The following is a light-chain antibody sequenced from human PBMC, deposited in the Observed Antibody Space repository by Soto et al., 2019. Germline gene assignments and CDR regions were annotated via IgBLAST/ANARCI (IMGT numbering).Light chain of an antibody. Sequence: QSVLTQPPSVSAAPGQKVTISCSGGSSNIGNHNVSWFQQLPGAAPKLIFYENDKRPSGIPDRLSASKTGTSATLVITGLQTGDEADYYCGTWDGSLLAVLFGGGTKLTVL. V-gene: IGLV1-51*01. J-gene: IGLJ2*01. CDR2: END. CDR3: GTWDGSLLAVL. CDR1: SSNIGNHN.